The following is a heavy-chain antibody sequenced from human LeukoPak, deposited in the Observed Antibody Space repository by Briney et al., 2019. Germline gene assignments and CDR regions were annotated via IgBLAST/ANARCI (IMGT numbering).Heavy chain of an antibody. CDR2: IYYSGST. V-gene: IGHV4-39*07. CDR3: AIDVGYRGFDP. J-gene: IGHJ5*02. Sequence: PSETLSLTCTVSGGSISSGDYYWGWIRQPPGKGLEWIGSIYYSGSTYYNPSLKSRVTISVDTSKNQFSLKLSSVTAADTAVYYMAIDVGYRGFDPWGQGTLVTVSS. D-gene: IGHD5-18*01. CDR1: GGSISSGDYY.